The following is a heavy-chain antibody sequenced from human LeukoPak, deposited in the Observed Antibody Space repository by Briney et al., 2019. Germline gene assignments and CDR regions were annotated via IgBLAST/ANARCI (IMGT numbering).Heavy chain of an antibody. D-gene: IGHD5-12*01. Sequence: GGSLRLSCAASGFTFSSYEMNWVRQAPGKGLEWVSYISSSGSTIYYADSVKGGFTISRANAKNSLYLQMNSLRAENTAFYYCARDEGLRTYYFDYWGQGTLVTVSS. CDR1: GFTFSSYE. J-gene: IGHJ4*02. V-gene: IGHV3-48*03. CDR3: ARDEGLRTYYFDY. CDR2: ISSSGSTI.